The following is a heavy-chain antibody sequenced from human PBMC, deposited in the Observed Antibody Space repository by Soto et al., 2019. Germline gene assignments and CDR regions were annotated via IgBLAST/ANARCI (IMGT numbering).Heavy chain of an antibody. CDR3: ARESAGYDILTGYYNYYGMDV. CDR2: IYYSGST. V-gene: IGHV4-59*01. J-gene: IGHJ6*02. Sequence: KTSETLSLTCTVSGGSISSYYWSWIRQPPGKGLEWIGYIYYSGSTNYNPSLKSRVTISVDTSKNQFSLKLSSVTAADTAVYYCARESAGYDILTGYYNYYGMDVWGQGTTVTVSS. D-gene: IGHD3-9*01. CDR1: GGSISSYY.